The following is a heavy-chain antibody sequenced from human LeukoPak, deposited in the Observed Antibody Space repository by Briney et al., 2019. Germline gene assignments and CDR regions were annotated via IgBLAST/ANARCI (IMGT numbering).Heavy chain of an antibody. D-gene: IGHD1-1*01. J-gene: IGHJ4*02. Sequence: GGSLRLSCAASGFTFSSYSMNWVRQAPGKGLEWVSSISSSSSYINYADSVRGRFTISRDNAKNSLFLQMDSLRGEDTAVYYCARCTTGKTFGSLREIKKSREIDYWGQGTLVTVSS. CDR2: ISSSSSYI. V-gene: IGHV3-21*01. CDR1: GFTFSSYS. CDR3: ARCTTGKTFGSLREIKKSREIDY.